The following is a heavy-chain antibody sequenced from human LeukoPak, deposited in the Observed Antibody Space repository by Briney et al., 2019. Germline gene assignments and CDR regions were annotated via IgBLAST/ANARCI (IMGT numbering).Heavy chain of an antibody. CDR3: AKGGVIVVVPAAQKFDY. V-gene: IGHV3-23*01. J-gene: IGHJ4*02. CDR2: ISGSGGST. Sequence: PGGSLRLSCAASGFTFSSYAMSWFRQAPGKGLEWVSAISGSGGSTYYADSVKGRFTISRDNSKNTLYLQMNSLRAEDTAVYYCAKGGVIVVVPAAQKFDYWGQGTLVTVSS. D-gene: IGHD2-2*01. CDR1: GFTFSSYA.